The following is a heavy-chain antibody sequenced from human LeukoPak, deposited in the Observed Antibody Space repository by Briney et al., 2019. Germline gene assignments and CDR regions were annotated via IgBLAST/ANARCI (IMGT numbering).Heavy chain of an antibody. CDR2: IYSGGST. V-gene: IGHV3-66*01. CDR1: GFTVSSNY. CDR3: ARERNLEIAVAGTIFNY. J-gene: IGHJ4*02. D-gene: IGHD6-19*01. Sequence: PGGSLRLSCAASGFTVSSNYMSWVRQAPGKGLEWVSVIYSGGSTYYADSVKGRFTISRDNSKNTLYLQMKSLRAEDTAVYYCARERNLEIAVAGTIFNYWGQGTLATVSS.